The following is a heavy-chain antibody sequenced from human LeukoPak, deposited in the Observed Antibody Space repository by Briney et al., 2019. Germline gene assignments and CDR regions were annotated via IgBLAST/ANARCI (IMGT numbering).Heavy chain of an antibody. CDR1: GGSISSYY. D-gene: IGHD6-19*01. CDR2: INHSGST. V-gene: IGHV4-34*01. Sequence: AETLSLTCTVSGGSISSYYWSWVRQPPGKGLEWIGEINHSGSTNYNPRLKSRVTISVDTTKNQFSLKLSSVTAADTAVYYCARLRIAVAGHYYYYMDVWGKGTTVTVSS. CDR3: ARLRIAVAGHYYYYMDV. J-gene: IGHJ6*03.